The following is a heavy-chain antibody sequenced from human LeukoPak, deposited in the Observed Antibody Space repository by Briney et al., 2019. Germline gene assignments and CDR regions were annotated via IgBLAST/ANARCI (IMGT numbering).Heavy chain of an antibody. J-gene: IGHJ4*02. Sequence: GGSLRLSCVASGFSFSNYWMTWVRQAPGKGLEWVANIKQDGVEKNYGDSVNGRVTISRDNAKSSLYLQMDGLRGEDTAVYYCARGGGRGYSGYDRYWGQGTLVTVSS. CDR3: ARGGGRGYSGYDRY. CDR2: IKQDGVEK. CDR1: GFSFSNYW. V-gene: IGHV3-7*04. D-gene: IGHD5-12*01.